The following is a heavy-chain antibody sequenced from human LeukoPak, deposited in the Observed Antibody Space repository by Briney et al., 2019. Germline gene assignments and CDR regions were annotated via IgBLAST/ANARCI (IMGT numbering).Heavy chain of an antibody. CDR3: ARDVKGGYSGYDSGDPY. CDR1: GFTFSSYS. J-gene: IGHJ4*02. Sequence: GGSLRLSCAASGFTFSSYSMNWVRQAPGKGLEWVSSISSSSSYIYYADSVKGRFTISRDNAKNSLYLQMNGLRAEDTAVYYCARDVKGGYSGYDSGDPYWGQGTLVTVSS. D-gene: IGHD5-12*01. V-gene: IGHV3-21*01. CDR2: ISSSSSYI.